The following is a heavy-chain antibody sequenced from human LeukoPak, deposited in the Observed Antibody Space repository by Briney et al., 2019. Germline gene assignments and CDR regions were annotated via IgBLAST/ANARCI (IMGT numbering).Heavy chain of an antibody. J-gene: IGHJ6*03. CDR2: ISGNGGST. CDR1: GFTFSSYA. Sequence: PGGSLRLSCAASGFTFSSYAMSWVRQAPGKGLEWVSAISGNGGSTYYADSVKGRFTISRDNSKNTLYLQMNSLRAEDTAVYYCAKGARRFLEWLLDYYYYMDVWGKGTTVTVSS. D-gene: IGHD3-3*01. CDR3: AKGARRFLEWLLDYYYYMDV. V-gene: IGHV3-23*01.